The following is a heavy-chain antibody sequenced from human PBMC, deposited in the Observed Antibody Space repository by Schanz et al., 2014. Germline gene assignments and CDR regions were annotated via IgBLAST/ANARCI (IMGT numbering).Heavy chain of an antibody. D-gene: IGHD1-1*01. J-gene: IGHJ2*01. Sequence: QVQVVQSGSDLKKPGASVKVSCKASGNTFTTYPINWVRQAPGQGLEWMGVTNPNGGAEFAQKFQGRISMTRDTSTTTVYMELSSLTSDDTAVYFCARDVGRPGHFWYFDLWGRGTLVTVSS. CDR3: ARDVGRPGHFWYFDL. CDR1: GNTFTTYP. CDR2: TNPNGGA. V-gene: IGHV1-2*02.